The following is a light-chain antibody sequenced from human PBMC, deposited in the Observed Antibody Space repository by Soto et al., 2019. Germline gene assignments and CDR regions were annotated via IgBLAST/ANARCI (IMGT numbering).Light chain of an antibody. Sequence: ELVVTQSPGTLSLSPGERATLSCRASQSVSSSYLAWYQQRPGQAPRLLIYGASSRATGIPDRFSGSGSGTDFTLTISRLETEDFAMYYCQQYGNSPLTFGGGTKVEIK. CDR1: QSVSSSY. J-gene: IGKJ4*02. CDR2: GAS. CDR3: QQYGNSPLT. V-gene: IGKV3-20*01.